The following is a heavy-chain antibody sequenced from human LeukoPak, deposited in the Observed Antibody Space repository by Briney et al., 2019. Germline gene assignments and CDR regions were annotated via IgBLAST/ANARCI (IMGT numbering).Heavy chain of an antibody. J-gene: IGHJ4*02. D-gene: IGHD3-22*01. CDR3: ARAGPHYYYDTSGYPPAFDY. Sequence: SETLSLSCTASYDSISSYYWSWIRQPAGKGLEWIGRIYSSGSTNYNPSLKSRVIMSIDTSKNQFSLKLSSVTAADTAVYYCARAGPHYYYDTSGYPPAFDYWGQGTLVTVSS. V-gene: IGHV4-4*07. CDR2: IYSSGST. CDR1: YDSISSYY.